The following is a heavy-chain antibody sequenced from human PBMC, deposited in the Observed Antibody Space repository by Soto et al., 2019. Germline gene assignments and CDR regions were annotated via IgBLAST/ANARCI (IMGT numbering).Heavy chain of an antibody. CDR1: GDSISDYY. V-gene: IGHV4-59*01. J-gene: IGHJ3*02. D-gene: IGHD2-2*01. CDR3: ARGFCGSIGCSNDAFDI. Sequence: ATLSLTCSVSGDSISDYYWSWIRQPPGKGLEWVGYIFHSGSTKYNPSLRSRLTISMDTSQNQFSLSLRSVTAADTALYYCARGFCGSIGCSNDAFDIWGQGTMVTVSS. CDR2: IFHSGST.